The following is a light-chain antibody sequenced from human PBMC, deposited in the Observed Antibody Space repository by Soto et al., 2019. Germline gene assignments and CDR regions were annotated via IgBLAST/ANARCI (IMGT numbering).Light chain of an antibody. J-gene: IGKJ4*01. CDR3: QPYFDGPYT. V-gene: IGKV4-1*01. CDR1: RSVLYKSNNKNH. Sequence: DIVMTQSPDSLAVSLGERATMNCKCSRSVLYKSNNKNHLAWYQQKPGQPPQLIIYWASTRESGVPERFSGSGSGTDFTLTISGLEAEDVGFYWCQPYFDGPYTLAGGTKVDIK. CDR2: WAS.